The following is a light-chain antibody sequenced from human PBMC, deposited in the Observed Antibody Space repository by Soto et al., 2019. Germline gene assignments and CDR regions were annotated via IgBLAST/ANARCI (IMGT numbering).Light chain of an antibody. CDR2: EVT. J-gene: IGLJ1*01. CDR3: SSYRRSSTYV. Sequence: QSALTQPASVSGSPGQSITISCTGTSSDIGSYNYVSWHQQHPGQAPRLLIYEVTHRASGVPDRFSASKSGNTASLTISGLQAGDEADYYCSSYRRSSTYVFGTGTQLTVL. CDR1: SSDIGSYNY. V-gene: IGLV2-14*01.